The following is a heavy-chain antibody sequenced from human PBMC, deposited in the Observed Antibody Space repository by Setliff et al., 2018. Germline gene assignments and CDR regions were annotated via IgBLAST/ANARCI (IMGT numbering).Heavy chain of an antibody. CDR1: GGSVSSTSHY. V-gene: IGHV4-39*07. Sequence: SETLSLTCNVSGGSVSSTSHYWGWIRQPPGKGMEWIGSVYYSGYTYYNPSLQSRVTISVDMSKNQFSMKLTSVTAADTAVYYCARVDFTMIQGVLDLWGQGSLVTVSS. CDR2: VYYSGYT. CDR3: ARVDFTMIQGVLDL. J-gene: IGHJ5*02. D-gene: IGHD3-10*01.